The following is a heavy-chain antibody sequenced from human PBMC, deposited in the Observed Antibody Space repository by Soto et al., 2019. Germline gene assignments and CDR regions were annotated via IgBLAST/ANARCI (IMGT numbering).Heavy chain of an antibody. CDR1: GESFEGYY. Sequence: SATLSHTCAVNGESFEGYYLTWFRQPPGKGLEWIGEINHSGSTDYNPSLKSRVTISVDTSKNQFSLKLSSVTAADTAVYYCATGSQGSRITRVWGGISRPYVLSCWGKGTKVTVS. J-gene: IGHJ6*03. V-gene: IGHV4-34*01. D-gene: IGHD3-10*01. CDR2: INHSGST. CDR3: ATGSQGSRITRVWGGISRPYVLSC.